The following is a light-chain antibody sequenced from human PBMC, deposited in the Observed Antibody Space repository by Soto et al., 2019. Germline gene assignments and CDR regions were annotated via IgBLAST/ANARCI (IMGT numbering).Light chain of an antibody. CDR3: QQYGSSPYSA. CDR1: QSFSSSY. V-gene: IGKV3-20*01. J-gene: IGKJ3*01. Sequence: EIVLTQSPGTLSLSPGERATLSCRASQSFSSSYLAGYQQKPGQVPRLLIYGASSSATGIPDRFSGSGSGTDVTLTISRLEAADFAVYYCQQYGSSPYSAFGPGTKGDIK. CDR2: GAS.